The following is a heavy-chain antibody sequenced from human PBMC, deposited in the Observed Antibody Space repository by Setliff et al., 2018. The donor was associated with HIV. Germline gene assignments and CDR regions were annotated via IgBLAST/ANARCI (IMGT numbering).Heavy chain of an antibody. CDR2: ISGFNGNT. D-gene: IGHD6-19*01. CDR1: GYSLARYG. CDR3: ARVPYMSAWFSWGHDAFDI. J-gene: IGHJ3*02. Sequence: ASVKVCCKASGYSLARYGLSWVRQDSGQGLEWMGWISGFNGNTKYAQSFQDRVAMTTETATSTAYMEMRSLRSDDTAVYFCARVPYMSAWFSWGHDAFDIWGQGKLVTVSS. V-gene: IGHV1-18*01.